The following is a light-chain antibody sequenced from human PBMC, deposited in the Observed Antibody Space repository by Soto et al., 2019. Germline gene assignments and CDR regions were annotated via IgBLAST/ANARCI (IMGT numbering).Light chain of an antibody. CDR2: ASC. CDR1: QSVTSSF. Sequence: TQSRVHLSLTQGPRPTLSCRASQSVTSSFVAWYQLKPREANRLLFYASCIRAGVPSDMFGGSWSGEFFPLISSMLPDEVAAYYCHQYYGYSEAFGQGTKVDIK. CDR3: HQYYGYSEA. V-gene: IGKV3D-7*01. J-gene: IGKJ1*01.